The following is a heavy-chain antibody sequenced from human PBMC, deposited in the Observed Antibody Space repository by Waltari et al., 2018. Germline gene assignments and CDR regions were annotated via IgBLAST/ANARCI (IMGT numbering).Heavy chain of an antibody. CDR2: INPNRGGT. Sequence: QVQLVQSGAEVKKPGASVKVSCKASGYTFNGYYMHWVRQAPGQGLEWRGWINPNRGGTNYAQKFQGRVTMTRDTSISTAYMELSRLRSDDTAVYYCARAANSKDNWFDPWGQGTLVTVSS. V-gene: IGHV1-2*02. D-gene: IGHD1-7*01. CDR1: GYTFNGYY. J-gene: IGHJ5*02. CDR3: ARAANSKDNWFDP.